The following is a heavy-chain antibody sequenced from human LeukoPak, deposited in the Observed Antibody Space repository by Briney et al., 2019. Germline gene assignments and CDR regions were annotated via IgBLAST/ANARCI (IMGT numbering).Heavy chain of an antibody. V-gene: IGHV3-7*03. CDR3: TQGSGQYFDY. CDR1: GFTFSSYW. CDR2: INHNGNVN. D-gene: IGHD2-15*01. Sequence: GGSLRLSCAASGFTFSSYWMNWARQAPGKGLEWVASINHNGNVNYYVDSVKGRFTISRDNAKNSLYLQMSNLRAEDTAVYYCTQGSGQYFDYWGQGTLVTVSS. J-gene: IGHJ4*02.